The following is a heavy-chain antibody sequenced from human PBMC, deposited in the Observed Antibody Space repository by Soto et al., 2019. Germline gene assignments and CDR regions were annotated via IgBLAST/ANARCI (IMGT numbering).Heavy chain of an antibody. Sequence: SETLSLTCAVYGGSFSGYYWSWIRQPPGKGLEWIGEINHSGSTNYNPSLKSRVTISVDTSKNQFSLKLSSVTAADTAVYYCAPHPHSGAAAGTGGWGQGTLVTVSS. CDR1: GGSFSGYY. J-gene: IGHJ4*02. V-gene: IGHV4-34*01. CDR3: APHPHSGAAAGTGG. D-gene: IGHD6-13*01. CDR2: INHSGST.